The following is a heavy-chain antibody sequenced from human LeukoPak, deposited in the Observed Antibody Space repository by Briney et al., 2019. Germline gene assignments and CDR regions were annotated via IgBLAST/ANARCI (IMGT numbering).Heavy chain of an antibody. CDR1: GFTFSSSA. J-gene: IGHJ5*02. CDR3: ARGRGSYSSSWYWFDP. CDR2: ISNNGGYT. D-gene: IGHD6-13*01. V-gene: IGHV3-23*01. Sequence: GRSLRLSCAASGFTFSSSAMSWVRQAPGKGLEWVSAISNNGGYTYYADSVQGRFTISRDNSKSTLCLQMNSLRAEDTAVYYCARGRGSYSSSWYWFDPWGQGTLVTVSS.